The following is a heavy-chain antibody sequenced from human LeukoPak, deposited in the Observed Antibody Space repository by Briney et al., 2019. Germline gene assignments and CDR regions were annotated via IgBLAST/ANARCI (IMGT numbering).Heavy chain of an antibody. V-gene: IGHV4-59*01. D-gene: IGHD6-19*01. CDR2: IYYSGST. CDR3: ARDAPVAGTGKAIYYYYYYGMDV. J-gene: IGHJ6*02. CDR1: GGSISSYY. Sequence: SETLSLTCTVSGGSISSYYWSWTRQPPGKGLEWIGYIYYSGSTNYNPSLESRVTISVDTSKNQFSLKLSSVTAADTAVYYCARDAPVAGTGKAIYYYYYYGMDVWGQGTTVTVSS.